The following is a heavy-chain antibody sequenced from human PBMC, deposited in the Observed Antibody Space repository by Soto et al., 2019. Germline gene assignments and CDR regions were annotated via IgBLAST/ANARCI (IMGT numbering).Heavy chain of an antibody. J-gene: IGHJ6*02. Sequence: QVQLVQSGAEVKKPGASVKVSCKASGYTFTSYGISWVRQAPGQGLEWMGWISAYNGNTNYAQKLQGRVTMTTDTSTSTAYMELRSLRSDDTAAYYCARTLGITIFGVVTPPDVWGQGTTVTVSS. CDR2: ISAYNGNT. D-gene: IGHD3-3*01. CDR3: ARTLGITIFGVVTPPDV. V-gene: IGHV1-18*01. CDR1: GYTFTSYG.